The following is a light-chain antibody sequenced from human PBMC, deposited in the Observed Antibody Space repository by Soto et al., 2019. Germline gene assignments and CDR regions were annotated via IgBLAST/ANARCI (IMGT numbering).Light chain of an antibody. CDR3: QKYNSAPWT. J-gene: IGKJ1*01. V-gene: IGKV1-27*01. CDR1: QGISNN. CDR2: LAT. Sequence: DIQMTQSPSSLSASVGDRVTITCRACQGISNNLAWFQQKPGRVPKLLIYLATTLQSGVPSRFSGRGSGTDFTLTISSLQPEDVATYYCQKYNSAPWTFGQGTRVEI.